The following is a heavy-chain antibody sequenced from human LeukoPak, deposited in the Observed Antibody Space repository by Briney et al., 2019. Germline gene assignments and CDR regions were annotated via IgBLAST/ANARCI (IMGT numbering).Heavy chain of an antibody. CDR2: ISGSGGST. CDR3: AKCFWSGYYTGYYFDY. Sequence: PGGSLRLSYAASGFTFSSYAMSWVRQAPGKGLEWVSAISGSGGSTYYADSVKGRFTISRDNSKNTLYLQMNSLRAEDTAVYYCAKCFWSGYYTGYYFDYWGQGTLVTVSS. CDR1: GFTFSSYA. J-gene: IGHJ4*02. V-gene: IGHV3-23*01. D-gene: IGHD3-3*01.